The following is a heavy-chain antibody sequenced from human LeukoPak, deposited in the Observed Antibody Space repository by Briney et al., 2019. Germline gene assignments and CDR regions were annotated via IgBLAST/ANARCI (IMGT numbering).Heavy chain of an antibody. CDR1: GFTFSRCG. D-gene: IGHD6-13*01. V-gene: IGHV3-30*18. Sequence: PGRSLRLSCAASGFTFSRCGMHWVRQAPGKGLEWVAVISYDGSNKYYADSVKGRFTISRDNSKNTLYLQMNSLRAEDTAVYYCANSAAGTLYGMDVWGQGTTVTVSS. CDR3: ANSAAGTLYGMDV. CDR2: ISYDGSNK. J-gene: IGHJ6*02.